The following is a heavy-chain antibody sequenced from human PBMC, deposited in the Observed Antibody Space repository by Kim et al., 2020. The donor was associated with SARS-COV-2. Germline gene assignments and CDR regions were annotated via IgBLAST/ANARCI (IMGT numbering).Heavy chain of an antibody. V-gene: IGHV5-10-1*01. CDR3: ARTQGSGSLNWFDP. D-gene: IGHD3-10*01. Sequence: SPSFQGHVTSSADKSISTAYLQWSSLKASDTAMYYCARTQGSGSLNWFDPWGQGTLVTVSS. J-gene: IGHJ5*02.